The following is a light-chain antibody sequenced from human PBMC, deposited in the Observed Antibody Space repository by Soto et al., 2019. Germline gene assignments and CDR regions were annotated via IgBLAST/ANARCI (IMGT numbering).Light chain of an antibody. CDR1: QSISIY. J-gene: IGKJ2*01. CDR2: IAS. CDR3: QQSYSSPYT. V-gene: IGKV1-39*01. Sequence: DIQMTQSPSSLSASVGDRVTITCRASQSISIYLNWYQQKPGKAPKVLIYIASSLESGVPSRFVGSRSGTDFTLTISSIQPEDSATYYCQQSYSSPYTFGQGTKVDIK.